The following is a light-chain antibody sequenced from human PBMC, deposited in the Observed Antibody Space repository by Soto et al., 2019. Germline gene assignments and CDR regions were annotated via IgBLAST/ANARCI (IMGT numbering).Light chain of an antibody. Sequence: QSVLTQPPSASGSPGQSVTISCTGTGSDVGGYNYVSWYQQHPGKAPKLVIFDVSRRPSGVPDRFSGSKSGNTASLTVSGLQAEDDADYYCGSFAASNNLLFGRGTKLTVL. CDR3: GSFAASNNLL. V-gene: IGLV2-8*01. CDR1: GSDVGGYNY. J-gene: IGLJ2*01. CDR2: DVS.